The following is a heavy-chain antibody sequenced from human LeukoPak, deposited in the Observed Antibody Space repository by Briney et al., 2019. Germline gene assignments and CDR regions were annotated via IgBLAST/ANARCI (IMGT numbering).Heavy chain of an antibody. V-gene: IGHV1-69*06. CDR3: ARDLGQLGVDC. J-gene: IGHJ4*02. Sequence: SVKVSCKASGGTFSSYAISWVRQAPGQGLEWMGGIIPIFGTANYAQKFQGRVTITADKSTSTAYMELSSLRSEDTAVYYWARDLGQLGVDCWGQGTLVTVSS. CDR1: GGTFSSYA. D-gene: IGHD6-6*01. CDR2: IIPIFGTA.